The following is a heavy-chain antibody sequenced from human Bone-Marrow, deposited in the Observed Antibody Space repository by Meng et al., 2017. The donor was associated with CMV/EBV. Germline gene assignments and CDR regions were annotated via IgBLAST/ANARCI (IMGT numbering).Heavy chain of an antibody. CDR2: ISSSSSYI. CDR3: ARQQETFWSGYYSRYYYYGMDV. CDR1: GFTFSSYS. J-gene: IGHJ6*02. Sequence: GASLKISCAASGFTFSSYSMNWVRQAPGKGLEWVSSISSSSSYIYYADSVKGRFTISRDNAKNSLYLQMNSLRAEDTAVYYCARQQETFWSGYYSRYYYYGMDVWGQGTTVTVYS. V-gene: IGHV3-21*01. D-gene: IGHD3-3*01.